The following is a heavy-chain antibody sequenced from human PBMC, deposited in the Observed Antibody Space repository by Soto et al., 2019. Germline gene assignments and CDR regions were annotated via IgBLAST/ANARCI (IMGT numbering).Heavy chain of an antibody. Sequence: VQLLESGGGLIQPGGSLRLSCAASGFTFSYGIHWLRQAPGKGLEWVAYMSYDSSNKFYGDSVKGRFTISSDNSKNTQFLLMNSLRTQDTAVYYCAKLIIGYCSGNTCDDYWGQGTLVAVSS. J-gene: IGHJ4*02. CDR1: GFTFSYG. D-gene: IGHD2-15*01. V-gene: IGHV3-30*18. CDR2: MSYDSSNK. CDR3: AKLIIGYCSGNTCDDY.